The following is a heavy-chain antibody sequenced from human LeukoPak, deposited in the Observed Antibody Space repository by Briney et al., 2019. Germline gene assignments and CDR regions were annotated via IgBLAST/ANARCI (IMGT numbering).Heavy chain of an antibody. D-gene: IGHD4-23*01. CDR3: ARSDYGGNSPAFGV. CDR2: IYSSGTT. CDR1: GGSIKNYF. J-gene: IGHJ3*01. V-gene: IGHV4-59*01. Sequence: PSETLSLTCTVSGGSIKNYFWNWVRRPPGKGREWIGYIYSSGTTYYNPSLESRLTISLDTSKNHFSLQLSSVTAADTAVYYCARSDYGGNSPAFGVWGQGTMVTVSS.